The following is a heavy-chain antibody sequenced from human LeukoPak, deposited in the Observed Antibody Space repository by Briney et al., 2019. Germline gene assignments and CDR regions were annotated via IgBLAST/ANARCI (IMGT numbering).Heavy chain of an antibody. V-gene: IGHV3-66*01. CDR3: ARASTLRTGDAH. CDR1: GFTISSNY. CDR2: IYTGGST. Sequence: PGGSLRLSCVASGFTISSNYMSWVRQAPGKGLEWISVIYTGGSTSYADPVKGRFTISRDSSTNTLFLQMDSLRAEDTAVYYCARASTLRTGDAHWGQGTLVTVSS. D-gene: IGHD7-27*01. J-gene: IGHJ4*02.